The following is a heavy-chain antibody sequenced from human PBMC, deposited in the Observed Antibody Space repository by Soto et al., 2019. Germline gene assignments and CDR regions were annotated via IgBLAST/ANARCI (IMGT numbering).Heavy chain of an antibody. D-gene: IGHD6-25*01. CDR3: ARGRRPHPLEHX. Sequence: ASVKVSCKASGYIFTGYNIHWVRQAPGQGLEWMGCLNPNSGDTNNTKKFRGRVTLTRDTSINTAYMELGRLTSDDTAIYFCARGRRPHPLEHXWGQATSVTVS. V-gene: IGHV1-2*02. CDR2: LNPNSGDT. J-gene: IGHJ6*02. CDR1: GYIFTGYN.